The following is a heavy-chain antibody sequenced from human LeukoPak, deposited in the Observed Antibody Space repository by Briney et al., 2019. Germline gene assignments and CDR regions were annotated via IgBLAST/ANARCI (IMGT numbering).Heavy chain of an antibody. CDR1: GGSISSSSYY. V-gene: IGHV4-39*07. CDR3: ARSDQERLWFGDPVDY. CDR2: IYYSGST. D-gene: IGHD3-10*01. Sequence: PSETLSLTCTVSGGSISSSSYYWGWIRQPPGKGLEWIGNIYYSGSTYYNPSLKSRVTISVDTSKNQFSLKLSSVTAADSAVYYCARSDQERLWFGDPVDYWGQGTLVTVSS. J-gene: IGHJ4*02.